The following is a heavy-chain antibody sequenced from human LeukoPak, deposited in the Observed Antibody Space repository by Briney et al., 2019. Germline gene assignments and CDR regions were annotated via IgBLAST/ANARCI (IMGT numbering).Heavy chain of an antibody. CDR3: AKQRSEVVVAATNY. D-gene: IGHD2-15*01. Sequence: PGGSLRLSCTASGFTFSNYAMTWVRQAPGKGLEWVSSITGGGDTTYYADSVRGRFTISRDNSKNTLSLQTNSLRAEDTAVYYCAKQRSEVVVAATNYWGQGTLVTVSS. V-gene: IGHV3-23*01. CDR1: GFTFSNYA. CDR2: ITGGGDTT. J-gene: IGHJ4*02.